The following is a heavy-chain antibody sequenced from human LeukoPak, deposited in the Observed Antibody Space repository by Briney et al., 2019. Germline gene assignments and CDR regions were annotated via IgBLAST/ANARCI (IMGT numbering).Heavy chain of an antibody. CDR2: INPSGGST. CDR3: ARDSGWWMFDY. D-gene: IGHD6-19*01. V-gene: IGHV1-46*01. Sequence: ASVKVSCKASGYTFTSYYIHWVRQAPGQGLEWMGIINPSGGSTNYAQKFQGRVTMTRDTSTSTVYMELSSLRSEDTAVYYCARDSGWWMFDYWGQGTLVTVSS. J-gene: IGHJ4*02. CDR1: GYTFTSYY.